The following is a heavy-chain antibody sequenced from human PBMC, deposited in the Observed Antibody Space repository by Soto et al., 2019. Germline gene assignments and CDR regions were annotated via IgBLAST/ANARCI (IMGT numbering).Heavy chain of an antibody. CDR3: TTDGGHYYDSSGYYY. Sequence: GGSLRLSCAASGFTFSSYIMNWVRQAPGKGLEWVSYISSSSSTIYYADSVKGRFTISRDNAKNSLYLQMNSLRDEDTAVYYCTTDGGHYYDSSGYYYWGQATLVTVSS. CDR2: ISSSSSTI. J-gene: IGHJ4*02. V-gene: IGHV3-48*02. CDR1: GFTFSSYI. D-gene: IGHD3-22*01.